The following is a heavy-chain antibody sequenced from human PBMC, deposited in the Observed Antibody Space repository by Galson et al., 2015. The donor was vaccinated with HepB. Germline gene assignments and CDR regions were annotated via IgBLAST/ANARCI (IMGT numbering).Heavy chain of an antibody. CDR3: ARQYYYDSSGYYDPFDY. CDR1: GFPFSSYA. Sequence: SLRLSCAASGFPFSSYAMNWVRQAPGKGLEWVSSIIASGGTTYYVDSVKGRFTISRDNSKNTLYLQMNSLRAGDTAVYYCARQYYYDSSGYYDPFDYWGQGTLVTVSS. V-gene: IGHV3-23*01. J-gene: IGHJ4*02. CDR2: IIASGGTT. D-gene: IGHD3-22*01.